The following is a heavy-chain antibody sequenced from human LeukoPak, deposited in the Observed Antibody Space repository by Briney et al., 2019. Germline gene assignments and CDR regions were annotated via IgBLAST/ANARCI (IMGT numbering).Heavy chain of an antibody. CDR3: AKDRGAVTGITFDY. V-gene: IGHV3-23*01. J-gene: IGHJ4*02. CDR2: ISGSGGRT. D-gene: IGHD6-19*01. Sequence: GGSLRLSCAASRFTFSSYAMSWVRQAPGKGLEWVSSISGSGGRTYYADSVKGRFTISRDNSENTLYLQMNGLRVEDTAIYYCAKDRGAVTGITFDYWGQGTLATVSS. CDR1: RFTFSSYA.